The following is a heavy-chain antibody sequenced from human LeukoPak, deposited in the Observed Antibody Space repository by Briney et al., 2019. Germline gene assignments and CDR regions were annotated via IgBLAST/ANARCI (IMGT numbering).Heavy chain of an antibody. J-gene: IGHJ5*02. CDR3: ARGVAAAVGPGFDP. D-gene: IGHD6-13*01. V-gene: IGHV6-1*01. CDR2: TYYRSKWYN. CDR1: GDSVSSNNAA. Sequence: SQTLSLTCAISGDSVSSNNAAWHWIRQSLSRGLEWLGRTYYRSKWYNDYAGSVKSRITINPDTSKNQFSLQLNSVTPEDTAVYYCARGVAAAVGPGFDPWGQGTLVTVSS.